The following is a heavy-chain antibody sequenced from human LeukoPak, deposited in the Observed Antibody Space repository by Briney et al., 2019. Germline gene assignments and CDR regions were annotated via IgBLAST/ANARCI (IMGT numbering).Heavy chain of an antibody. D-gene: IGHD4-17*01. CDR3: KSTVTTNRWFDP. J-gene: IGHJ5*02. CDR1: GGSISSGDYY. V-gene: IGHV4-30-4*03. CDR2: IYYSGST. Sequence: SETLSLTCTVSGGSISSGDYYWSWIRQPPGKGLEWIGYIYYSGSTYYNPSLKSRVTMSVDTSKNQFSLKLSSVTAADTAVYYCKSTVTTNRWFDPWGQGTLVTVSS.